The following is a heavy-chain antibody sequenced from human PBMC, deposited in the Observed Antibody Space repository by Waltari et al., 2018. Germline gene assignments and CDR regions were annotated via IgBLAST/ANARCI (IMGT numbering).Heavy chain of an antibody. CDR1: GYSISSGYY. V-gene: IGHV4-38-2*02. J-gene: IGHJ5*02. CDR3: ARAPFFPYSGSYLNWFDP. Sequence: QVQLQESGPGLVKPSETLSLTCTVSGYSISSGYYWGWIRQPPGKGLEWIGSIYHSGSTYYNPSLKSRVTISVDTSKNQFSLKLSSVTAADTAVYYCARAPFFPYSGSYLNWFDPWGQGTLVTVSS. CDR2: IYHSGST. D-gene: IGHD1-26*01.